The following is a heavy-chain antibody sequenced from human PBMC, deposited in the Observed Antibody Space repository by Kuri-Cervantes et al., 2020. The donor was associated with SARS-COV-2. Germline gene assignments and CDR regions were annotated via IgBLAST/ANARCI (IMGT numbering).Heavy chain of an antibody. CDR1: GGSFSGYY. CDR2: INHSGST. D-gene: IGHD2-15*01. CDR3: ARGRGEGYCSGGSCYPGGKYYYYYYGMDV. J-gene: IGHJ6*02. V-gene: IGHV4-34*01. Sequence: SETLSLTCAVYGGSFSGYYWSWIRQPPGKGLEWIGEINHSGSTNYNPSLKSRVTISVDTSKNQFSLKLSSVTAADTAVYYCARGRGEGYCSGGSCYPGGKYYYYYYGMDVWGQGTTITVS.